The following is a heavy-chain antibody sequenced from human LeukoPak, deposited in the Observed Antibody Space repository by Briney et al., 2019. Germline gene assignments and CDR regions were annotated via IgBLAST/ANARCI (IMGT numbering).Heavy chain of an antibody. CDR3: ASVGGATGGEYYFDY. D-gene: IGHD1-26*01. CDR2: IIPIFGTA. V-gene: IGHV1-69*06. Sequence: ASVKVSCKASGGTFSSYAISWVRQAPGQGLEWMGGIIPIFGTANYAQKFQGRVTITADKSTSTAYMELSSLRSEDTAVYYCASVGGATGGEYYFDYWGQGTLVTVSS. J-gene: IGHJ4*02. CDR1: GGTFSSYA.